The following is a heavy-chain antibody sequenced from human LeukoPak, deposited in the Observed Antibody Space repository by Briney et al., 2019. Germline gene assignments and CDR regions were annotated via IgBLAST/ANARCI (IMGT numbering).Heavy chain of an antibody. Sequence: PSETLSLTCTVSGGSISSYYWSWIRQPPGKGLEWIGYIYYSGSTNYNPSLKSRVTISVDTSKNQFSLKLSPVTAADTAVYYCRGVIITSGMDVWGQGTTVTVSS. J-gene: IGHJ6*02. CDR3: RGVIITSGMDV. CDR1: GGSISSYY. D-gene: IGHD3-10*01. V-gene: IGHV4-59*01. CDR2: IYYSGST.